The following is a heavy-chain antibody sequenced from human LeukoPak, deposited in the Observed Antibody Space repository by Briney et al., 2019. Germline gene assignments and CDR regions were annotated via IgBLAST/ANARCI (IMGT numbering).Heavy chain of an antibody. J-gene: IGHJ6*02. Sequence: GASVKVSCKASGGTFSSYAISWVRQAPGQGLEWMGGIIPIFGTANYAQKFQGRVTITADESTSTAYMELSSLRSEDTAVYYCARARRTVGSPIRDYYYYYGMDVWGQGTTVTVSS. CDR2: IIPIFGTA. CDR1: GGTFSSYA. D-gene: IGHD3-10*01. V-gene: IGHV1-69*13. CDR3: ARARRTVGSPIRDYYYYYGMDV.